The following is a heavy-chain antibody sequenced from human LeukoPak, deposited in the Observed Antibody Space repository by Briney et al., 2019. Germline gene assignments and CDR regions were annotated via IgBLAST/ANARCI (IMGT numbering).Heavy chain of an antibody. CDR2: ISGSGGST. J-gene: IGHJ4*02. Sequence: PGGSLRLSCATSGFTFSNAWMTWVRQAPGKGLEWVSAISGSGGSTYYADSVKGRFTISRDNSKNTLYLQMNSLRAEDTAVYYCAKDQPGNYYDSSGYPEVPFDYWGQGTLVTVSS. CDR3: AKDQPGNYYDSSGYPEVPFDY. D-gene: IGHD3-22*01. V-gene: IGHV3-23*01. CDR1: GFTFSNAW.